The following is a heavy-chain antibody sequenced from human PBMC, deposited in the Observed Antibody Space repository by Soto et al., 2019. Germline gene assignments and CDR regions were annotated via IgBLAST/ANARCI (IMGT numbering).Heavy chain of an antibody. CDR1: GFTFSSYW. CDR2: IKQDGSEK. Sequence: GGSLRLSCAASGFTFSSYWMSWVRQAPGKGLEWVANIKQDGSEKYYVDSVKGRFTISRDNAKNSLYLQMNSLRAEDTAVYYCARDAHYYDSSGYYPDAFDIWGQGTMVTVSS. CDR3: ARDAHYYDSSGYYPDAFDI. V-gene: IGHV3-7*01. D-gene: IGHD3-22*01. J-gene: IGHJ3*02.